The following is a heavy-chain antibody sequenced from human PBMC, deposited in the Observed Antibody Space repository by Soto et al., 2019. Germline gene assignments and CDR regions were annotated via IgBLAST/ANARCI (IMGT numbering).Heavy chain of an antibody. J-gene: IGHJ4*02. V-gene: IGHV2-5*02. D-gene: IGHD2-15*01. CDR1: GVSLSTGGVG. CDR3: AHMRAAKFDY. Sequence: QITLKESGPTLVKPTQTLTLTCNVSGVSLSTGGVGVGWIRQPPGKALERLALIYWDDDQRSSPSLKSRLTITKDTSKNQVVLTMTTMAPEDTATYYCAHMRAAKFDYWGQGTLVTVSS. CDR2: IYWDDDQ.